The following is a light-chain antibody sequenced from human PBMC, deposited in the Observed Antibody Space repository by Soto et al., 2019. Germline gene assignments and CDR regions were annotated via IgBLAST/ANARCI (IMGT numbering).Light chain of an antibody. CDR2: GAS. Sequence: LVMTQSPATLSVSPGERATLSCRASQSVSSNLAWYQQKPGQAPRLLIYGASTRATGIPDRFSGSGSGTDFTLTISRLEPEDSAVYYCQQYGSSPTWTFGQGTKVDIK. J-gene: IGKJ1*01. CDR1: QSVSSN. V-gene: IGKV3-20*01. CDR3: QQYGSSPTWT.